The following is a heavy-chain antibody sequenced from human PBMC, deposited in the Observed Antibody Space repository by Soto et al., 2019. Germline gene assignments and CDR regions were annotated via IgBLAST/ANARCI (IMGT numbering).Heavy chain of an antibody. CDR2: IYSGGST. J-gene: IGHJ6*02. D-gene: IGHD3-22*01. CDR1: GFTVSSNY. CDR3: ARGSYDSISYDYDGMDV. V-gene: IGHV3-53*04. Sequence: EVQLVESGGGLVQPGGSLRLSCAASGFTVSSNYMNWVRQAPGKGLEWVSVIYSGGSTYYADSVKGRFTISRHNSKNTLYLQMNRLRAEDTALYYCARGSYDSISYDYDGMDVWGQGTTVTVSS.